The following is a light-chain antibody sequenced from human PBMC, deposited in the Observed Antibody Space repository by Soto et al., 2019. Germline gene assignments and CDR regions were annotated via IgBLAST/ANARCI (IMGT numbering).Light chain of an antibody. V-gene: IGKV3-11*01. CDR1: QSVSSY. CDR3: QQYHSYPWT. J-gene: IGKJ1*01. CDR2: DAS. Sequence: EIVLTQSPATLSLSPGERATLSCRASQSVSSYLAWYQQKPGQAPRLLIYDASNRATGIPARFSGSGSGTDFTLTISSLEPEDFAVYYCQQYHSYPWTFGQGTKVEIK.